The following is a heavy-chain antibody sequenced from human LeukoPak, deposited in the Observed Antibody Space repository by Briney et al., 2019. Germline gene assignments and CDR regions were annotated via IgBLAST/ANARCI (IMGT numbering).Heavy chain of an antibody. CDR2: IYHSGST. J-gene: IGHJ5*02. V-gene: IGHV4-39*07. CDR3: ARGNPRWFDP. Sequence: SETLSLTCTVSGGSISSSSYYWGWIRQPPGKGLEWIGYIYHSGSTYYNPSLKSRVTIPVDRSKNQFSLKLSSVTAADTAVYYCARGNPRWFDPWGQGTLVTVSS. D-gene: IGHD1-14*01. CDR1: GGSISSSSYY.